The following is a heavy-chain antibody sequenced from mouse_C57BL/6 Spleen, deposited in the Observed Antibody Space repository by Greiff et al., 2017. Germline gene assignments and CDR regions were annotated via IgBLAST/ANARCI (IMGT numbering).Heavy chain of an antibody. CDR1: GYSITSGYY. V-gene: IGHV3-6*01. J-gene: IGHJ2*01. Sequence: EVKLQESGPGLVKPSQSLSLTCSVTGYSITSGYYWNWIRQFPGNKLEWMGYISYDGSNNYNPSLKNRISITRDTSKNQFFLKLNSVTTEDTATYDCARNYDYDYFGYWGQGTTLTVSS. CDR3: ARNYDYDYFGY. D-gene: IGHD2-4*01. CDR2: ISYDGSN.